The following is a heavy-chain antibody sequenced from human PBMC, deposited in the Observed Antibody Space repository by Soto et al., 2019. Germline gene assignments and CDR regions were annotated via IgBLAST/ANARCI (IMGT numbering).Heavy chain of an antibody. V-gene: IGHV4-34*01. Sequence: SETLSLTCAVYGGSFSGYYWSWIRQPPGKGLEWIGEINHSGSTNYNPSLKSRVTISVDTSKNQFSLKLSSVTAADTAVYYCARDRIAARPPYYYYYGMDVWGQGTTVTVSS. J-gene: IGHJ6*02. CDR3: ARDRIAARPPYYYYYGMDV. D-gene: IGHD6-6*01. CDR2: INHSGST. CDR1: GGSFSGYY.